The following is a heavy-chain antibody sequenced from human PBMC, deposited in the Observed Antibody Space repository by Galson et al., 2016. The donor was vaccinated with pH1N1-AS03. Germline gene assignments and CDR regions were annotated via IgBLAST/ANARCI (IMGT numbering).Heavy chain of an antibody. J-gene: IGHJ3*01. CDR3: AKEVGSSGWCDACDL. D-gene: IGHD6-19*01. CDR1: GFSFSTYW. Sequence: SLRLSCAASGFSFSTYWMYWVRQAPGKGLVWLARINGDATTTNYADSVRGRFTISRDTAKNTRHLQMNRLRVEDTAIYFCAKEVGSSGWCDACDLWGQGTVVTVSS. V-gene: IGHV3-74*01. CDR2: INGDATTT.